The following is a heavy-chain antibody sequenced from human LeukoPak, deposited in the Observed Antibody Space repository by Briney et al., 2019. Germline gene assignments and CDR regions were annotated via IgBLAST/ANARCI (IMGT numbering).Heavy chain of an antibody. V-gene: IGHV3-53*01. CDR1: GFTFSSNY. CDR2: IYSGGST. CDR3: ARVGIISGWYNMDV. Sequence: PGGSLRLSCAASGFTFSSNYMSWVRQAPGKGLEWVSVIYSGGSTYYADSVKGRFTISRDNSKNTLYLQMNSLRAEDTAVYYCARVGIISGWYNMDVWGQGTTVTVSS. D-gene: IGHD6-19*01. J-gene: IGHJ6*02.